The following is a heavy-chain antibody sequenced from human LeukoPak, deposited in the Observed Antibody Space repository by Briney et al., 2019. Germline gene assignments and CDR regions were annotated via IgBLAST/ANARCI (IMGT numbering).Heavy chain of an antibody. J-gene: IGHJ4*02. V-gene: IGHV3-53*05. Sequence: GGSLRLSCAASGFTVSSNYMSWVRQAPGKGLEWVSVIYSGGSTYYADSVKGRFTISRDNSKNTLYLQMNSLRAEDTAVYYCARVFSAGWQHHFDYWGQGTLVTVSS. CDR2: IYSGGST. D-gene: IGHD5-24*01. CDR3: ARVFSAGWQHHFDY. CDR1: GFTVSSNY.